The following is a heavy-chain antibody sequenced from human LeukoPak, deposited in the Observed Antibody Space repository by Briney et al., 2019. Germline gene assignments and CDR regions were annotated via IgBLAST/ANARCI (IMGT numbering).Heavy chain of an antibody. CDR2: IWYDGSKK. CDR3: AKKGGHGHYYHYMDV. D-gene: IGHD3-16*01. V-gene: IGHV3-33*06. J-gene: IGHJ6*03. CDR1: RFTFSSYG. Sequence: QPGGSLRLSCEASRFTFSSYGMHWVRRAPGRGLEWVAVIWYDGSKKNYGESVKGRFTISRGNSKNTLYLQMNSLRVEDTAVYYCAKKGGHGHYYHYMDVWGKGTAVIVSS.